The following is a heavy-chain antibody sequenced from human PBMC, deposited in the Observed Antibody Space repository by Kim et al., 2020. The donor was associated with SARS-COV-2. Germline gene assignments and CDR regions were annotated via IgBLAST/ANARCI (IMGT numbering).Heavy chain of an antibody. J-gene: IGHJ4*02. CDR2: IYYSGST. CDR3: ARQVVVVVAARGAADY. V-gene: IGHV4-39*01. D-gene: IGHD2-15*01. Sequence: SETLSLTCTVSGGSISSSSYYWGWIRQPPGKGLEWIGSIYYSGSTYYNPSLKSRVTISVDTSKNQFSLKLSSVTAADTAVYYCARQVVVVVAARGAADYWGQGTLVTVSS. CDR1: GGSISSSSYY.